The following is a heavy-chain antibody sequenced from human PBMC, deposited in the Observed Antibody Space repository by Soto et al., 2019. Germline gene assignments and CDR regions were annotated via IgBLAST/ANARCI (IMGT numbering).Heavy chain of an antibody. Sequence: SVKVSCKASGGTFSSYAISWVRQAPGQGLEWMGGIIPIFGTANYAQKFQGRVTITADESTGTAYMELSSLRSEDTAVYYCARDTPRVITGTTGRGWFDPWGQGTLVTVSS. CDR2: IIPIFGTA. V-gene: IGHV1-69*13. CDR1: GGTFSSYA. CDR3: ARDTPRVITGTTGRGWFDP. D-gene: IGHD1-7*01. J-gene: IGHJ5*02.